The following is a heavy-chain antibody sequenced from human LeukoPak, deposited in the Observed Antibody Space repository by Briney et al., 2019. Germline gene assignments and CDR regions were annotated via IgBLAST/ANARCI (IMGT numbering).Heavy chain of an antibody. V-gene: IGHV4-59*11. Sequence: PSETLSLTCTVSGGSIRSHYWTWIRQAPGKRLEWIVYTFYTVATYYNPSLRTRVTIPIDTSKNQCSLKVTSVTTEATAVYYCAKRDRAGWFDPSGQGTLVTVSS. CDR2: TFYTVAT. D-gene: IGHD1-1*01. CDR3: AKRDRAGWFDP. CDR1: GGSIRSHY. J-gene: IGHJ5*02.